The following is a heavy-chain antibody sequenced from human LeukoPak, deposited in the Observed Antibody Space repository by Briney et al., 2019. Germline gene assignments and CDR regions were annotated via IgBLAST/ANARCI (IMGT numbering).Heavy chain of an antibody. CDR2: ISYDGSNK. D-gene: IGHD3-10*01. Sequence: GGSLRLSCAASGFTFSSYGMHWVRQAPGKGLEWVAVISYDGSNKYYADSVKGRFTISRDNSKDTLYLQMNSLRAEDTAVYYCAKDLAVVLLWFGEHQGFDPWGQGTLVTVSS. J-gene: IGHJ5*02. V-gene: IGHV3-30*18. CDR3: AKDLAVVLLWFGEHQGFDP. CDR1: GFTFSSYG.